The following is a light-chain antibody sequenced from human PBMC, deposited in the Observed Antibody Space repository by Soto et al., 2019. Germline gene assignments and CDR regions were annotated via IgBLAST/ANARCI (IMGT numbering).Light chain of an antibody. Sequence: QSALTQPPSASGSPGQSVTISCTGTSSDVGGYNYVSWDQQYPGRAPKLMIYEVTKRPSGVPDLFSGSKSGNTASLTVSGLQAEDEAEYDCSSYAASNNFYFVFGGGTKLTVL. CDR3: SSYAASNNFYFV. CDR2: EVT. J-gene: IGLJ3*02. CDR1: SSDVGGYNY. V-gene: IGLV2-8*01.